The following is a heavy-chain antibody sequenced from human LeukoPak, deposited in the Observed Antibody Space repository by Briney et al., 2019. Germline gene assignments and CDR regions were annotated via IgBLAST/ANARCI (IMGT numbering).Heavy chain of an antibody. J-gene: IGHJ3*02. V-gene: IGHV3-9*01. Sequence: GGSLRLSCAASGFTFNDHAMYWVRQAPGKGLEWVSGINWNSDNIGYADSVRGRFTISRDDAKNSLFLQVNSLRVEDTALYYCARASYYYDTTGLGAVDIWGQGTMVTVSS. CDR1: GFTFNDHA. D-gene: IGHD3-22*01. CDR3: ARASYYYDTTGLGAVDI. CDR2: INWNSDNI.